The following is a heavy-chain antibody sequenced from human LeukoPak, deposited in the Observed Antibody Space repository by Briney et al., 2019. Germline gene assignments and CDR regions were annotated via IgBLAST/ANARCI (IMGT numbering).Heavy chain of an antibody. D-gene: IGHD4/OR15-4a*01. CDR3: ARDRPYGGLNGFDY. J-gene: IGHJ4*02. CDR2: IYTDGST. V-gene: IGHV3-53*01. CDR1: GFFVSNDY. Sequence: PGGSLRLACAASGFFVSNDYMNWVRQAPGKGLEWVSIIYTDGSTYYADSVRGRFTISRDNSKNTLYLQMNSLTADDTAVYYCARDRPYGGLNGFDYWRQGTLVTVST.